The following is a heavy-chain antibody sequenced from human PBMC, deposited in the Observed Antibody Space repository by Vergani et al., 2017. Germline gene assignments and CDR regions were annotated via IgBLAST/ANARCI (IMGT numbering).Heavy chain of an antibody. CDR2: INPSGGST. CDR1: GYTFTSYY. D-gene: IGHD3-10*01. V-gene: IGHV1-46*01. CDR3: AGDGDPQDAFDI. J-gene: IGHJ3*02. Sequence: QVQLVQSGAEVKKPGSSVKVSCKASGYTFTSYYMHWVRQAPGQGLEWMGIINPSGGSTSYAQKFQGRVTMTRDTSTSTVYMELSSLRSEDTAVYYCAGDGDPQDAFDIWGQGTMVTVSS.